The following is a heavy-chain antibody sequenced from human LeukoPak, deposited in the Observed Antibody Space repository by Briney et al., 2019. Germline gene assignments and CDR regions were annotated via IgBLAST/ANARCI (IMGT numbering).Heavy chain of an antibody. CDR3: ARDVRGSVTSYFYYYMDV. CDR1: GFTFSSYW. Sequence: PGGSLRPSCVASGFTFSSYWMSWVRQAPGKGLEWVANIKQDGSEKYSVDSVKGRFTISRDNAKNSLYLQMNSLRTEDTAVYYCARDVRGSVTSYFYYYMDVWGKGTTVTVSS. D-gene: IGHD5-18*01. CDR2: IKQDGSEK. V-gene: IGHV3-7*01. J-gene: IGHJ6*03.